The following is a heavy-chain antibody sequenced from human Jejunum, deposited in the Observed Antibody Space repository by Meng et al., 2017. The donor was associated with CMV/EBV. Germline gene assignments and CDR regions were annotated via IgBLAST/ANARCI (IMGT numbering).Heavy chain of an antibody. Sequence: PGGRLGSGGYFWRWLRQPPGKVLVCICNVYYDGSPSHNPSLKSRVSIFADLSRHQFSLRLASVSAADTAMYYCAFMRGQPRRNYFDFWGPGTLVTVSS. CDR1: GGRLGSGGYF. J-gene: IGHJ5*01. V-gene: IGHV4-39*07. D-gene: IGHD1-14*01. CDR2: VYYDGSP. CDR3: AFMRGQPRRNYFDF.